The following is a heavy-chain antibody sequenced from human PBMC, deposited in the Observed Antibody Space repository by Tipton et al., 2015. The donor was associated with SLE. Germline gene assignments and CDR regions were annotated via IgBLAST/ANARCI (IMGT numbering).Heavy chain of an antibody. D-gene: IGHD3-3*01. V-gene: IGHV4-34*01. Sequence: TLSLTCAVYGGSFSGYYWSWIRQPPGKGLEWIGEINHSGSTNYNPSLKSRVTISVDTSKNQFSLKLSSVTAADTAVYYCATDYDFWSDYLGYWGQGTLVTVSS. J-gene: IGHJ4*02. CDR1: GGSFSGYY. CDR3: ATDYDFWSDYLGY. CDR2: INHSGST.